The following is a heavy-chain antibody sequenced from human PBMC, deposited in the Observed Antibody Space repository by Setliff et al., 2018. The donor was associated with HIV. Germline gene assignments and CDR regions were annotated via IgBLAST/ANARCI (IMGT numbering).Heavy chain of an antibody. J-gene: IGHJ4*02. V-gene: IGHV4-34*09. CDR2: IHYSGST. CDR1: GGSFSGYY. Sequence: PSETLSLTCAVYGGSFSGYYWSWIRQPPGKGLEWIGRIHYSGSTYYNPSLQSRLTISIDTSKSQFSLRLTSVTAEDTAIYYCARGHYSSSAGWGQGTLVTVSS. D-gene: IGHD4-4*01. CDR3: ARGHYSSSAG.